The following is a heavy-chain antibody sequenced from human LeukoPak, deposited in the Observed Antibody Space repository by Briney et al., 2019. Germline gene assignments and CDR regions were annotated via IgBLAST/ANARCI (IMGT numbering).Heavy chain of an antibody. D-gene: IGHD4-17*01. Sequence: SETLSLTRAVYGGSFSGYYWSWIRQPPGEGLEGIGYIYYSGSTYYHPSLKSRVTISLDTSKNQFSLKLSSVTAADTAVYYCARVTTVTTSFHFDYWGQGTLVTVSS. CDR2: IYYSGST. J-gene: IGHJ4*02. CDR3: ARVTTVTTSFHFDY. V-gene: IGHV4-30-4*08. CDR1: GGSFSGYY.